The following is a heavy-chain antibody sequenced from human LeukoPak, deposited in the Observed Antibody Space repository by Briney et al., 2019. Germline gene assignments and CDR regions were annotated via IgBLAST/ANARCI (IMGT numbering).Heavy chain of an antibody. Sequence: SETLSLTCAVSGYSISSGYYWGWIRQPPGKGLEWIGSIYHSGSTYYNPSLKSRVTISVDTSKNQFSLKLSSVTAADTAVYYCARRMIPSYYGSGSRFDYWGQGTLVTVSS. CDR3: ARRMIPSYYGSGSRFDY. V-gene: IGHV4-38-2*01. CDR1: GYSISSGYY. D-gene: IGHD3-10*01. J-gene: IGHJ4*02. CDR2: IYHSGST.